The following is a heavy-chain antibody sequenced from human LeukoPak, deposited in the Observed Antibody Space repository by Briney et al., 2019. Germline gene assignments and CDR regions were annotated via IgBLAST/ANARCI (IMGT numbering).Heavy chain of an antibody. D-gene: IGHD3-3*01. Sequence: GGSLRLSCAPSGFTFSRHGMHWVRQAPGKGLEWVAIISNDGSKKYYAHSVEDRFTISRDNSKNTLYLQMDSLRAEDTAVYYCARDRAWNYFDYWGQGTLVTVSS. CDR3: ARDRAWNYFDY. CDR2: ISNDGSKK. J-gene: IGHJ4*02. V-gene: IGHV3-30*03. CDR1: GFTFSRHG.